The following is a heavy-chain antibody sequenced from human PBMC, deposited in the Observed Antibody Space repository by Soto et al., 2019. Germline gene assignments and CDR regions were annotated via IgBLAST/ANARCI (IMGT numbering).Heavy chain of an antibody. CDR2: IRSKAKNYAT. Sequence: EVKLVESGGGLVQPGGSVKLSCAASGVTFSGSSMHWVRQASGKGLEWVGRIRSKAKNYATTYSESLKGRFIISRDDSKNTTFLQMSSLRTEDTAMYYCAIEGAGFGQWGQGTLVTVSS. V-gene: IGHV3-73*01. D-gene: IGHD1-26*01. J-gene: IGHJ4*02. CDR3: AIEGAGFGQ. CDR1: GVTFSGSS.